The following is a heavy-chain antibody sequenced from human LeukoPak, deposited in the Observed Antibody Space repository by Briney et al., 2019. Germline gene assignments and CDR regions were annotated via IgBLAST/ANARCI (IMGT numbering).Heavy chain of an antibody. V-gene: IGHV3-23*01. CDR1: GFTFSSYA. J-gene: IGHJ4*02. CDR2: ISGSGGST. Sequence: PGGSLRLSCAASGFTFSSYAMSWVRQAPGKGLEWVSAISGSGGSTYYADSVKGRFTISRDNSKNTLYPQMNSLRAEDTAVYYCAQLRNYDFWSGFDYWGQGTLVTVSS. D-gene: IGHD3-3*01. CDR3: AQLRNYDFWSGFDY.